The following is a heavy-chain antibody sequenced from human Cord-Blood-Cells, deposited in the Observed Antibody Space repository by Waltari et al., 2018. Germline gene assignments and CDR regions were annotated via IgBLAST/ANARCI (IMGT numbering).Heavy chain of an antibody. CDR1: GYTFTGYY. CDR3: ASGCSSTSCYDAFDI. V-gene: IGHV1-2*06. CDR2: INPNSGGT. J-gene: IGHJ3*02. D-gene: IGHD2-2*01. Sequence: QVQLVQSGAEVKKPGASVKVSCKASGYTFTGYYMHWVRQAPGQGLEWMGRINPNSGGTNYAQKFQGRVTMTRDTSISTAYMELSRLRSDDTAVYYCASGCSSTSCYDAFDIWGQGTMVTVSS.